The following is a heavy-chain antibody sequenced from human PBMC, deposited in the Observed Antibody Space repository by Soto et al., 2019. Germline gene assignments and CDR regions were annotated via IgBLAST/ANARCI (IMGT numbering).Heavy chain of an antibody. CDR2: ISGSGSST. Sequence: EVQLLDSGGDLVQPGGSLRLSCAASGFTFSSYTMNWVRQAPGKGLEWVSAISGSGSSTYYADFAKGRFTISRDNSKNTVYLQMNSLKVEDTALYYCAKPPGILLPAPAPFDYWGQGTLVTVSS. D-gene: IGHD2-15*01. J-gene: IGHJ4*02. V-gene: IGHV3-23*01. CDR3: AKPPGILLPAPAPFDY. CDR1: GFTFSSYT.